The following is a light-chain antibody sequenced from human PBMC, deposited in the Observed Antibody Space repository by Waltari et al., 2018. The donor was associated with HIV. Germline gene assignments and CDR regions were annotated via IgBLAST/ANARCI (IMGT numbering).Light chain of an antibody. J-gene: IGLJ2*01. V-gene: IGLV2-14*03. Sequence: QPALTQPASVSASPGPSLTIACTATKSDICSASWYQQHPGKAPRLLIYDVTNRPSGVPSRFSGSKSAYTASLTSSGLQAEDEADYYCSSYTDSDTHVIFGGGTRLT. CDR1: KSDICS. CDR3: SSYTDSDTHVI. CDR2: DVT.